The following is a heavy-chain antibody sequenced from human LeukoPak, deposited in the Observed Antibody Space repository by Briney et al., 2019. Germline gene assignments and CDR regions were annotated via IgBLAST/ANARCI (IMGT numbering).Heavy chain of an antibody. Sequence: ASVKVSCKASGYTFTGYYMHWVRQAPGQGLEWMGWINPNSGGTNYAQKFQGRVTMTRDTSISTAYMELSRLRSDDTAVYYCARGHPYYDFWSGYPLDYWGQGTLVTVSS. CDR1: GYTFTGYY. D-gene: IGHD3-3*01. CDR3: ARGHPYYDFWSGYPLDY. CDR2: INPNSGGT. V-gene: IGHV1-2*02. J-gene: IGHJ4*02.